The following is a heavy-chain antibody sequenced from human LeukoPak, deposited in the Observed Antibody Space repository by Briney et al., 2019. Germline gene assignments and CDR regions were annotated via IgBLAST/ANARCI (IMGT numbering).Heavy chain of an antibody. CDR2: IIPIFGTA. D-gene: IGHD1-14*01. CDR1: GGTFSSYA. J-gene: IGHJ4*02. Sequence: SVKVSCKASGGTFSSYAISWVRQAPGQGLEWMGGIIPIFGTANYAQKFQGRVTITADESTSTAYMELSSLRSEDTAVYYCAREYPNLHGVDYWGQGTLVAVSS. V-gene: IGHV1-69*13. CDR3: AREYPNLHGVDY.